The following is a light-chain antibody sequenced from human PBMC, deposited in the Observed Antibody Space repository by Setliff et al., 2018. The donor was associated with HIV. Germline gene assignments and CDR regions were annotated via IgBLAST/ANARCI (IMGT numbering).Light chain of an antibody. CDR1: SSNIGTGYD. CDR3: QSYDSSLSASV. Sequence: QSVLTQPPSVSGAPGQRVTISCTGSSSNIGTGYDVHWYQQLPGTAPKLLIYGNTNRPSGVPDRFSGSKSGTSASLAITGLQAEDEADYYCQSYDSSLSASVFGGGTKGTVL. V-gene: IGLV1-40*01. J-gene: IGLJ2*01. CDR2: GNT.